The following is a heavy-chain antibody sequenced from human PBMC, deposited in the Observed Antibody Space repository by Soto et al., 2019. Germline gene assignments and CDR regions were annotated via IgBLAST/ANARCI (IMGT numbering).Heavy chain of an antibody. J-gene: IGHJ6*02. D-gene: IGHD2-21*02. CDR3: ARDLWGYCRDDCYPLDV. CDR1: GVTISSAY. Sequence: SETLFHTCTVYGVTISSAYRSWIRQPPGKGLEWIGYMYNTGSTIYNPSLKSRVTISVDTSKNQFSLKLNSVTAADTAVYYCARDLWGYCRDDCYPLDVWGQGTKVTVS. V-gene: IGHV4-59*13. CDR2: MYNTGST.